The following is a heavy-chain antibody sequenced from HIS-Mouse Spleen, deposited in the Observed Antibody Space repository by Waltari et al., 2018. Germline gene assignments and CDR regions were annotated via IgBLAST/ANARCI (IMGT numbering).Heavy chain of an antibody. CDR2: ISYDGSNK. CDR1: GFTFSSYG. Sequence: QVQLVESGGGVVQPGRSLRLSCAASGFTFSSYGMHWVRQAPGKGLGWVAGISYDGSNKYYADSVKGRFTISRDNSKNPLYLQMNSLRAEDTAVYYCEGVYGSGSYYFDYWGQGTLVTVSS. V-gene: IGHV3-30*03. D-gene: IGHD3-10*01. CDR3: EGVYGSGSYYFDY. J-gene: IGHJ4*02.